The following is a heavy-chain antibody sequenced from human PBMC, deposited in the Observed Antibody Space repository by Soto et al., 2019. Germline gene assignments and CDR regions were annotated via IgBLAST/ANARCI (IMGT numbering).Heavy chain of an antibody. CDR2: IIPFFGTA. J-gene: IGHJ4*02. CDR1: GGTFSTFG. CDR3: ARTAPMDAGDKYYYDF. Sequence: SVKVSCKISGGTFSTFGISWVRQAPGQGLEWMGGIIPFFGTAEYSQKFEDRITITADESTNTVYMDLRSLTSEDTAIYYCARTAPMDAGDKYYYDFWGQGTLVTVSS. V-gene: IGHV1-69*13. D-gene: IGHD3-16*01.